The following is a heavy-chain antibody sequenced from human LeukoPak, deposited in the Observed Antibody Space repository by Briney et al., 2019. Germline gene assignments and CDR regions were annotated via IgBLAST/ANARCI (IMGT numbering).Heavy chain of an antibody. CDR3: ARGPLNRDGYNYDY. Sequence: SETLSLTCTVSGGSISSGSYYWSWIRQPAGKGLEWIGRIYTSGSTNYNPSLKSRVTISVDRSKNQFSLKLSSVTAADTAVYYCARGPLNRDGYNYDYWGQGTLVTVSS. CDR2: IYTSGST. V-gene: IGHV4-61*02. J-gene: IGHJ4*02. D-gene: IGHD5-24*01. CDR1: GGSISSGSYY.